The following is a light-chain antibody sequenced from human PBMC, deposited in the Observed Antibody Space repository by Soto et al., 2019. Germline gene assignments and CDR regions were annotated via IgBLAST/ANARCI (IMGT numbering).Light chain of an antibody. V-gene: IGLV1-47*01. CDR3: AAWDASLSAWV. CDR1: SSNVGRNN. CDR2: RND. Sequence: QSVVTQPPSATATPGQRVIISCSGSSSNVGRNNVHWYLQFPGTAPKLLIYRNDQRPSGVPDRFSGSKSGTSASLAISGLRSEDEADYYCAAWDASLSAWVFGGGTKLTVL. J-gene: IGLJ3*02.